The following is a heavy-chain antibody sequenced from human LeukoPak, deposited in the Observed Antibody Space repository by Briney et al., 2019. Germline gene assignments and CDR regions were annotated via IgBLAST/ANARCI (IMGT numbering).Heavy chain of an antibody. CDR1: GYTFTGYY. CDR2: INPNSDGT. D-gene: IGHD4-4*01. CDR3: AREGYRKWFDP. J-gene: IGHJ5*02. Sequence: ASVKVSCKASGYTFTGYYTHWVRQAPGQGLEWMGWINPNSDGTNYAQKFQGRVTMTRDTSISTAYMELSRLRSDDTAVYYCAREGYRKWFDPWGQGTLVTVSS. V-gene: IGHV1-2*02.